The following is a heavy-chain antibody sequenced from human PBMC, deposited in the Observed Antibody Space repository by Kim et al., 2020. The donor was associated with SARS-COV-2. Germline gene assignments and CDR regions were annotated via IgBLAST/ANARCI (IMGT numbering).Heavy chain of an antibody. CDR2: IIPILGIA. V-gene: IGHV1-69*04. CDR3: ARETTSLDIVLMVYAPPYYYMDV. J-gene: IGHJ6*03. D-gene: IGHD2-8*01. Sequence: SVKVSCKASGGTFSSYAISWVRQAPGQGLEWMGRIIPILGIANYAQKFQGRVTITADKSTSTAYMELSSLRSEDTAVYYCARETTSLDIVLMVYAPPYYYMDVWGKGTTVTVSS. CDR1: GGTFSSYA.